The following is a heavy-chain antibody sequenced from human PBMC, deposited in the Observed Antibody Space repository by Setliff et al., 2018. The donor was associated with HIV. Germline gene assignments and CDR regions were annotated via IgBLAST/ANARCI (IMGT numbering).Heavy chain of an antibody. D-gene: IGHD4-17*01. CDR3: AKAVPDYGDYYFDY. Sequence: ASVKVSCKASGYTFTNYDINWVRQATGQGLEWVGWMNPNSGNTGYAQKFQGRVTMTRNTSRNTAYMELRSLGSEDTAMYYCAKAVPDYGDYYFDYWGQGTLVTVSS. V-gene: IGHV1-8*02. CDR1: GYTFTNYD. J-gene: IGHJ4*02. CDR2: MNPNSGNT.